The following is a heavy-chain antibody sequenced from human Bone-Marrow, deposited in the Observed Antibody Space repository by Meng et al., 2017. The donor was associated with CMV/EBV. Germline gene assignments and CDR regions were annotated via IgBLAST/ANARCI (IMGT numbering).Heavy chain of an antibody. D-gene: IGHD3-16*02. CDR2: IYTSGST. J-gene: IGHJ4*02. CDR3: ARAMITFGGVIAPFDY. V-gene: IGHV4-4*07. CDR1: GGSISSYY. Sequence: QVQLQESGPGLVKPSXXLSRTCPASGGSISSYYWSWIRQPAGKGLEWIGRIYTSGSTNYNPSLKSRVTMSVDTSKNQFSLKLSSVTAADTAVYYCARAMITFGGVIAPFDYWGQGTLVTVSS.